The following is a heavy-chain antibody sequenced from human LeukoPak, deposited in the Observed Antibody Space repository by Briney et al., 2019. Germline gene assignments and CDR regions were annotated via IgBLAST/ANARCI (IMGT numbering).Heavy chain of an antibody. J-gene: IGHJ5*02. Sequence: SETLSLTCAVYGGSFSGYYWSWIRQPPGKGLEWIGEINHSGSTNYNPSLKSRVTISVDTSKNQFSLKLSSVTAADTAVYYCARGLRKCQLPTGSWGQGTLVTVSS. V-gene: IGHV4-34*01. D-gene: IGHD2-2*01. CDR2: INHSGST. CDR3: ARGLRKCQLPTGS. CDR1: GGSFSGYY.